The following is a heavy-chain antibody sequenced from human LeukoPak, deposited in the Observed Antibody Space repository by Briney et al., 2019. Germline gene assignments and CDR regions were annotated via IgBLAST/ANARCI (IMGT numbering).Heavy chain of an antibody. Sequence: SETLSLNCTVSGGSISSSSYYWGWIRQPPGKGLEWIGSIYYSGSTYYNPSLKSRVTISVDTSKNQFSLKLSSVTAADTAVYYCAREGRQIVVVPAATYWYFDLWGRGTLVTVSS. V-gene: IGHV4-39*07. CDR1: GGSISSSSYY. J-gene: IGHJ2*01. CDR3: AREGRQIVVVPAATYWYFDL. CDR2: IYYSGST. D-gene: IGHD2-2*01.